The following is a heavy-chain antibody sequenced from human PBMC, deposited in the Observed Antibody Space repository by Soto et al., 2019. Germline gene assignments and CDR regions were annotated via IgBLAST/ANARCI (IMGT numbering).Heavy chain of an antibody. CDR1: RGSISSGGYS. Sequence: PSETLSLTCAVCRGSISSGGYSWSWIRQPPGKGLEWIGFIYHTGSTYYNPSLESRVTISVDRSKNQLYLRLSSVTAADTAVYYCARDNTGSLDSWGQGTLVTVSA. J-gene: IGHJ5*01. CDR2: IYHTGST. V-gene: IGHV4-30-2*01. D-gene: IGHD3-10*01. CDR3: ARDNTGSLDS.